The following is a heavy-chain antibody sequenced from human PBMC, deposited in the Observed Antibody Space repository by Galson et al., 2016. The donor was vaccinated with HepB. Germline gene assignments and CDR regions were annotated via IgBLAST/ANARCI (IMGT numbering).Heavy chain of an antibody. CDR2: IIPVFGKA. Sequence: SVKVSCKASGDTLTSLGISWVRQAPGQGLEWMGGIIPVFGKATYAQRFQGRVKMTAEESTNTVHMELSRLRSDDTAVYYCARDLSSRFDPWGQGTLVTVSS. V-gene: IGHV1-69*13. D-gene: IGHD6-19*01. CDR1: GDTLTSLG. J-gene: IGHJ5*02. CDR3: ARDLSSRFDP.